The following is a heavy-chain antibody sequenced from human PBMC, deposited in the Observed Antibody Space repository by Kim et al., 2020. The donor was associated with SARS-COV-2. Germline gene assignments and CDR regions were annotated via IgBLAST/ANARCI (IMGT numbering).Heavy chain of an antibody. Sequence: SETLSLTCTVSGGSVSSGSYYWSWIRQPPGKGLEWIGYIYYSGSTNYNPSLKSRVTISVDTSKNQFSLKLSSVTAADTAVYYCARVGMATTPLFDYWGQGTLVTVSS. CDR1: GGSVSSGSYY. J-gene: IGHJ4*02. CDR2: IYYSGST. CDR3: ARVGMATTPLFDY. D-gene: IGHD5-12*01. V-gene: IGHV4-61*01.